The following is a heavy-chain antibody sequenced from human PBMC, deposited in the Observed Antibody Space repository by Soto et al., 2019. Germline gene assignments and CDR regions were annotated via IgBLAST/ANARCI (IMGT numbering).Heavy chain of an antibody. CDR1: GYTLTSYG. CDR2: ISAYNGNT. Sequence: SVKFSCKASGYTLTSYGISWVQQAPGQGLEWMGWISAYNGNTNYAQKLQGRVTMTTDTSTSTGYMELRSLRSDDTAVYYCARGLVDRRHMDVRGQGTTVIVSA. CDR3: ARGLVDRRHMDV. D-gene: IGHD2-21*01. V-gene: IGHV1-18*01. J-gene: IGHJ6*01.